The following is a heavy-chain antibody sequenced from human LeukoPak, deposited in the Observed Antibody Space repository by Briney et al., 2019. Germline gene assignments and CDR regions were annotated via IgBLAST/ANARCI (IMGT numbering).Heavy chain of an antibody. D-gene: IGHD2-2*01. CDR1: GYTLTELS. J-gene: IGHJ4*01. Sequence: ASVKVSCKVSGYTLTELSMHWVRQAPGKGLEWMGGFDPEDGETIYAQKFQGRVTMTEDTSTDTAYMELSSLRSEDTAVYYCATSYQLLEYFDYWGHGTLVTVFS. CDR3: ATSYQLLEYFDY. V-gene: IGHV1-24*01. CDR2: FDPEDGET.